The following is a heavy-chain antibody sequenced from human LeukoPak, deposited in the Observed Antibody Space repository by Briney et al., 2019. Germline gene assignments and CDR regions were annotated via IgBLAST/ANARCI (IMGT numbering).Heavy chain of an antibody. V-gene: IGHV4-4*07. CDR1: GGSINSYY. Sequence: SETLSLTCTVAGGSINSYYWNWVRQPAGKGLEWIGRIYSSGSTNYNPSLKSGVIMSVDTSKNQFSLKLSSVTAADTAVYHCARVVVAATDWFDPWGQGTLVTVSS. D-gene: IGHD2-15*01. CDR2: IYSSGST. CDR3: ARVVVAATDWFDP. J-gene: IGHJ5*02.